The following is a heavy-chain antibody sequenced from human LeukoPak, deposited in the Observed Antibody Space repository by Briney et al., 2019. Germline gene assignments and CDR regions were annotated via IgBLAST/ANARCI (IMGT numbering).Heavy chain of an antibody. D-gene: IGHD3-9*01. CDR3: ARDRGLDWLEGELDY. CDR2: IKHDGSEKQDGSEK. Sequence: GGSLRLSCAASGFTFSQYWMSWVRQAPGKGLEWVANIKHDGSEKQDGSEKNYVDSVKGRFTISRDNAKNSLYLQMNSLRAEDTAVYYCARDRGLDWLEGELDYWGQGTLVTVSS. J-gene: IGHJ4*02. V-gene: IGHV3-7*01. CDR1: GFTFSQYW.